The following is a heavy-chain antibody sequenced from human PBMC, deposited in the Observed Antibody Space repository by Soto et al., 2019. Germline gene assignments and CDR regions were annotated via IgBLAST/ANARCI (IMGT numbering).Heavy chain of an antibody. CDR1: GFTFDDYT. V-gene: IGHV3-43*01. J-gene: IGHJ4*02. D-gene: IGHD1-1*01. CDR3: AKGTRGNSPELDF. CDR2: ISWDGDSA. Sequence: GSLRLSCAASGFTFDDYTMHWVRQTPGKGLEWVSLISWDGDSAYYADSVRGRFTISRDNSKNSLFLQMNNVRAEDAALYFCAKGTRGNSPELDFWGQGTLVTVSS.